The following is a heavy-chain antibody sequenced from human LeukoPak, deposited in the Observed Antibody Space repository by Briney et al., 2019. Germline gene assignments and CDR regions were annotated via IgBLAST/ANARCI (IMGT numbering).Heavy chain of an antibody. Sequence: SETLSLTCTVSGGSISSYYWSWIRQPPGKGLEGIGYIYYSGSTNYNPSLKSRVTISVDTSKNQFSLKLSSVTAADTAVYYCARVARSGWYLRGFDYWGQGTLVTVSS. CDR1: GGSISSYY. CDR2: IYYSGST. V-gene: IGHV4-59*01. CDR3: ARVARSGWYLRGFDY. J-gene: IGHJ4*02. D-gene: IGHD6-19*01.